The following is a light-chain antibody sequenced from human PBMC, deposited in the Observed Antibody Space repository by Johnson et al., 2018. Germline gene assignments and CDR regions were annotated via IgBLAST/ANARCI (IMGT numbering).Light chain of an antibody. CDR1: SSNIGNNY. J-gene: IGLJ1*01. Sequence: QSVLTQPPSVSAAPGQKVTISCSGSSSNIGNNYVSWYQQLPGTAPKLLIYENNKRPSGIPDRFSGSKSGTSATLGITGLQTGDEADYYCGTWDSSLSAGNGFCTGTKLTVL. CDR2: ENN. CDR3: GTWDSSLSAGNG. V-gene: IGLV1-51*02.